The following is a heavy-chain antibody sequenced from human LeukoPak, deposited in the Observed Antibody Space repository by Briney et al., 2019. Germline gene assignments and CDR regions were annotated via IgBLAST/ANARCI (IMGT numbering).Heavy chain of an antibody. CDR2: IYSGGST. CDR1: GFTVSSNY. CDR3: ARSHTAMPFDP. V-gene: IGHV3-53*01. D-gene: IGHD5-18*01. J-gene: IGHJ5*02. Sequence: GGSLRLSCAASGFTVSSNYMSWVHQAPGKGLEWVSVIYSGGSTYYADSVKGRFTISRDNSKNTLYLQMNSLRAEDTAVYYCARSHTAMPFDPWGQGTLVTVSS.